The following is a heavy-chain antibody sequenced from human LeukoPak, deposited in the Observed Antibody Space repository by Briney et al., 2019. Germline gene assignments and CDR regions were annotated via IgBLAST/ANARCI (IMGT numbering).Heavy chain of an antibody. D-gene: IGHD3-16*01. CDR1: GFTFSALS. V-gene: IGHV3-30-3*01. CDR2: ISYDGNNK. Sequence: PGGSLRLSCSTPGFTFSALSMHWVRQAPGKGLEWVAVISYDGNNKHYADSVKGRFTISRDNSKNTLYMQMNSLRAEDTAVYPCGRDLSGGGLDYWGQGTLVTVSS. CDR3: GRDLSGGGLDY. J-gene: IGHJ4*02.